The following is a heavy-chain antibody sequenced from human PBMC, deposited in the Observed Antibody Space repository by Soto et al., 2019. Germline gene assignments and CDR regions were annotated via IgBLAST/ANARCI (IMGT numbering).Heavy chain of an antibody. J-gene: IGHJ1*01. Sequence: GGSLRLSCAASGFTFSSYGMHWVRQAPGKGLEWVAVIWYDGSNKYYADSVKGRFTISRDNSKNTLYLQMNSLRAEDTAVYYCARDQVPAARSAEYFQHWGQGTLVTVSS. D-gene: IGHD2-2*01. V-gene: IGHV3-33*01. CDR1: GFTFSSYG. CDR3: ARDQVPAARSAEYFQH. CDR2: IWYDGSNK.